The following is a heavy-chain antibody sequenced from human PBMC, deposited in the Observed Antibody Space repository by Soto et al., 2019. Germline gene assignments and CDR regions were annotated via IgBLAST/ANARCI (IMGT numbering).Heavy chain of an antibody. Sequence: QVQLVQSGAEVKKPGASVKVSCKASGYTFTTYFMHWVRQAPGQGLEWMGIINPSDGTATYAQKFQGRVIMTRDTSTSTVYNELSSLRSEDTAVYYFARVQLASGWRYPGDYWGQGTLVTVSS. V-gene: IGHV1-46*01. D-gene: IGHD6-19*01. J-gene: IGHJ4*02. CDR2: INPSDGTA. CDR3: ARVQLASGWRYPGDY. CDR1: GYTFTTYF.